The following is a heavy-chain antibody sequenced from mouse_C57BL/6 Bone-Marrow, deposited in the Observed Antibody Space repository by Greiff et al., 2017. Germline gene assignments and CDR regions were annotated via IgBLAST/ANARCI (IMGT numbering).Heavy chain of an antibody. CDR1: GFTFNTYA. V-gene: IGHV10-3*01. CDR2: IRSKSSNYAT. Sequence: EVQLVESGGGLVQPKGSLKLSCAASGFTFNTYAMHWVRQAPGKGMEWVARIRSKSSNYATYYADSVKDRFTISRDDSQSMLYLQMNNLKTEDTAMYYCVRDNYSNYYYAMDYWGQGTSVTVSS. CDR3: VRDNYSNYYYAMDY. D-gene: IGHD2-5*01. J-gene: IGHJ4*01.